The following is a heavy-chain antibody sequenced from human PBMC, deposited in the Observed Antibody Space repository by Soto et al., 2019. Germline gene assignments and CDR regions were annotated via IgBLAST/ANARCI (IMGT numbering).Heavy chain of an antibody. CDR1: GYTFTSYA. J-gene: IGHJ4*02. V-gene: IGHV1-3*01. CDR3: ARIRILWYGEPAY. D-gene: IGHD3-10*01. Sequence: ASVKVSCKASGYTFTSYAMHWVRQAPGQRLEWMGWINAGNGNTKYSEKFQGRVAITRDTSATTAYMELSSLRSEDTAVYYCARIRILWYGEPAYWGQGTRVTVSS. CDR2: INAGNGNT.